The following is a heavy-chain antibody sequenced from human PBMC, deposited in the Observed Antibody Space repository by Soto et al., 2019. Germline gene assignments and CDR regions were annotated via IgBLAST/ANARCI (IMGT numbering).Heavy chain of an antibody. D-gene: IGHD3-9*01. Sequence: GASVKVSCKASGGTFSSYTISWVRQAPGQGLEWMGRIIPILGIANYAQKFQGRVTITADKSTSTAYMELSSLRSEDTAVYYCARDSRRVRDILTGLHYYYMDVWGKGTTVTVSS. CDR1: GGTFSSYT. J-gene: IGHJ6*03. CDR3: ARDSRRVRDILTGLHYYYMDV. CDR2: IIPILGIA. V-gene: IGHV1-69*04.